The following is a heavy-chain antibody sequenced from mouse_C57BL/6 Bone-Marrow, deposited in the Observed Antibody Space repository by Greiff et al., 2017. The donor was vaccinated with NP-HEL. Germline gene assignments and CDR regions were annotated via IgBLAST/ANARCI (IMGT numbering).Heavy chain of an antibody. Sequence: QVQLQQSGAELARPGASVKMSCKASGYTFTSYTMHWVKQRPGQGLEWIGYINPSSGYTKYNQKFKDKATLTADKSSSTAYMQLISLTSEDSAVYYCERVYGYERGAWFAYWGQGTLVTVSA. V-gene: IGHV1-4*01. CDR3: ERVYGYERGAWFAY. D-gene: IGHD2-2*01. CDR1: GYTFTSYT. CDR2: INPSSGYT. J-gene: IGHJ3*01.